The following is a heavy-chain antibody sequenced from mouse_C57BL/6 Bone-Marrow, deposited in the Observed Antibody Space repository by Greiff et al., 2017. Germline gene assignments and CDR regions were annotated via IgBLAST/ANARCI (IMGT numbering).Heavy chain of an antibody. J-gene: IGHJ1*03. Sequence: VQLQQPGAELVMPGASVKLSCKASGYTFTSYWMHWVKQRPGQGLEWIGEIDPSDSYTNYNQKFKGKSTLTVDKSSSTAYMQFSSLTSEDSAVYYCAREEITTVPYFDVWGTGTTVTVSS. D-gene: IGHD1-1*01. CDR1: GYTFTSYW. V-gene: IGHV1-69*01. CDR3: AREEITTVPYFDV. CDR2: IDPSDSYT.